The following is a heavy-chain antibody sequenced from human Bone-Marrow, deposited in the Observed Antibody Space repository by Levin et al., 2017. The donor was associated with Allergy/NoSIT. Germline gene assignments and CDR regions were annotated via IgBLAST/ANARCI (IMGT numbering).Heavy chain of an antibody. CDR2: LSSNSTYK. V-gene: IGHV3-21*01. D-gene: IGHD5-18*01. CDR1: GLIFNHYH. J-gene: IGHJ4*02. Sequence: GGSLRLSCAASGLIFNHYHMNWLRQAPGKGLEWVASLSSNSTYKFYADSVKGRFTVSRDNAKNSLFLQMNSLTAEDTAVYYCASGSGFRGYTYGAFYFASWGQGSLVTVSS. CDR3: ASGSGFRGYTYGAFYFAS.